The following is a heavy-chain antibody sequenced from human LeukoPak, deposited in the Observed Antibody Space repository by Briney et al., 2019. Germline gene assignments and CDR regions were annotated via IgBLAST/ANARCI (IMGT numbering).Heavy chain of an antibody. CDR1: GFTFSDYV. J-gene: IGHJ4*02. D-gene: IGHD3-22*01. Sequence: GGSLRLSCTASGFTFSDYVMSWVRQAPGKGLEWVGFIRRKAYGGTTEYAASGKGIFTIAREESKTIAYLQMNSLKTEDTAVYYCTRAAYSDSRGYYYDYWGQGTLVTVSS. V-gene: IGHV3-49*04. CDR2: IRRKAYGGTT. CDR3: TRAAYSDSRGYYYDY.